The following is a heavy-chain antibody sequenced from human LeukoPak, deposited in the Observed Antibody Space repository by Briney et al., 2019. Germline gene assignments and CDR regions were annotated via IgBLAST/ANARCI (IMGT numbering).Heavy chain of an antibody. V-gene: IGHV4-34*01. D-gene: IGHD4-17*01. J-gene: IGHJ4*02. CDR1: GGSFSGYY. Sequence: SETLSLTCAVYGGSFSGYYWSWIRQPPGKGLEWIGEINHSGSTNYNPSLKSRVTISVDTSKNQFSLMLSSVTAADTALYYCARKKDYGDYVDYWGQGTLVTVSS. CDR2: INHSGST. CDR3: ARKKDYGDYVDY.